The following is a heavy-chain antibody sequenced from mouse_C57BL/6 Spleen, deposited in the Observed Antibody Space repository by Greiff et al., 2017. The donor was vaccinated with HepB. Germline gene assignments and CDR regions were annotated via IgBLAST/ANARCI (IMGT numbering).Heavy chain of an antibody. Sequence: QVQLQQPGAELVKPGASVKLSCKASGYTFTSYWTHWVKQGPGRGREWIGRIDPNSGGTKYNEKFKSKTTLTVEKPSSTAYMQLSILTSEDSAVYYCARSGGYGSSYGFAYWGQVALVTVSA. V-gene: IGHV1-72*01. CDR1: GYTFTSYW. J-gene: IGHJ3*01. CDR2: IDPNSGGT. D-gene: IGHD1-1*01. CDR3: ARSGGYGSSYGFAY.